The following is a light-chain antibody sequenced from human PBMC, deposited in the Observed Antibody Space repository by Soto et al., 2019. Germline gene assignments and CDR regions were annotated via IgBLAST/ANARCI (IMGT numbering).Light chain of an antibody. CDR1: SSDVGGYNY. Sequence: QSALTQPPXASGSFGQSVTISCTGTSSDVGGYNYVSWYQQHPGKAPKLMIYEVSERPSGVPDRFSGSKSGNTASLTVSGLQADDEADYYCSSYSGTNYHYVFGTGTKVTVL. CDR3: SSYSGTNYHYV. J-gene: IGLJ1*01. V-gene: IGLV2-8*01. CDR2: EVS.